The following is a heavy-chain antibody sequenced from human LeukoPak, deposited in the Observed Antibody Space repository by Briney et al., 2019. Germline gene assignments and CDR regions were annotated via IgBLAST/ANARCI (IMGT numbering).Heavy chain of an antibody. CDR3: ASDLASPFDY. CDR1: GFTFSSYS. V-gene: IGHV3-21*01. Sequence: GESLRLSCAASGFTFSSYSMNWVRQAPGKGLEWVSSISSSSSYIYYADSVKGRFTISRDNAKNSLYLQMNSLRAEDTAVYYCASDLASPFDYWGQGTLVTVSS. CDR2: ISSSSSYI. D-gene: IGHD6-6*01. J-gene: IGHJ4*02.